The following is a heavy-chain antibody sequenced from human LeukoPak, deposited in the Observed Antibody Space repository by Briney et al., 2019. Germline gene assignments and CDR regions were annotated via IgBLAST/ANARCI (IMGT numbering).Heavy chain of an antibody. CDR2: ISYDGSNK. J-gene: IGHJ4*02. V-gene: IGHV3-30*03. D-gene: IGHD6-19*01. Sequence: GGSLRLSCAASGFTFSSYSMNWVRQAPGKGLEWVAVISYDGSNKYYADSVKGRFTISRDNSKNTLYLQMNSLKTEDTAVYYCSRDRGSGWYRRYFDYWGLGTLVTVSS. CDR1: GFTFSSYS. CDR3: SRDRGSGWYRRYFDY.